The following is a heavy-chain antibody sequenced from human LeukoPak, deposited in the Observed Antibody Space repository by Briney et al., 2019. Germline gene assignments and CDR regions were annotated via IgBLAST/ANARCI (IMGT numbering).Heavy chain of an antibody. D-gene: IGHD3-10*01. CDR3: ARGADHGGSYYPD. J-gene: IGHJ4*02. Sequence: GGPFILSCAASGFSFSNSWMYWVRQGPGKGPVWVSRMKTGGTIIEYADSVKGRFTISRDNAKTTLFLQMSSLRVEDTAVYYCARGADHGGSYYPDWGQGTRVTVSS. CDR1: GFSFSNSW. CDR2: MKTGGTII. V-gene: IGHV3-74*01.